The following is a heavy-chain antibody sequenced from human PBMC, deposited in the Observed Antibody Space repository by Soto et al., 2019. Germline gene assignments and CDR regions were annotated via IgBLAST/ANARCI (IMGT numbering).Heavy chain of an antibody. CDR2: ISHDETQR. V-gene: IGHV3-30-3*01. Sequence: SLRLSCAASGFRFRDFAMHWVRQAPGKGLEWVASISHDETQRYNTDSVEGRFTISRDLSKNTLFLQMNSLRPDDTAVYYCSRVGLSYSLGSGFDPWGQGTLVTVSS. D-gene: IGHD5-18*01. CDR3: SRVGLSYSLGSGFDP. J-gene: IGHJ5*02. CDR1: GFRFRDFA.